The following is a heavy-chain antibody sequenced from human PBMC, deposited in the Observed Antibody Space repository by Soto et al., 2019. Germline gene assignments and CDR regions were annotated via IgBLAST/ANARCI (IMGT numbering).Heavy chain of an antibody. CDR3: RNGYGASHSPSDY. V-gene: IGHV3-23*01. CDR1: GFTFRSYA. Sequence: GGSLRLSCAASGFTFRSYAINWVRQAPGKGPEWVSGISGRGDSAYHANSVKGRFTICRDNSKNTLYLQVNSLRAEDTAVYYCRNGYGASHSPSDYWGQGTQLTVFS. CDR2: ISGRGDSA. J-gene: IGHJ4*01. D-gene: IGHD5-12*01.